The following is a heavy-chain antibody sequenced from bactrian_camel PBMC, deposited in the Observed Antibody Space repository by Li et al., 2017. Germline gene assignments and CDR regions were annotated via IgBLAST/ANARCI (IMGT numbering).Heavy chain of an antibody. CDR1: GYTYSPSDC. J-gene: IGHJ6*01. V-gene: IGHV3S6*01. CDR2: IWGDGRSA. D-gene: IGHD1*01. Sequence: HVQLVESGGGSVRSGGSLRLSFVASGYTYSPSDCMGWFRQAPGKEREGVAGIWGDGRSAYYADSVKGRFTISQDNAQNTIYLQMDNLKPEDTAMYYCGADPPATWCRPKASFGYLGQGTQVTVS. CDR3: GADPPATWCRPKASFGY.